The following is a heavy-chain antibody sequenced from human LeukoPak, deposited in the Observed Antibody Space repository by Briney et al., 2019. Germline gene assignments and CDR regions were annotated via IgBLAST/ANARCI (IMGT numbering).Heavy chain of an antibody. V-gene: IGHV3-23*01. J-gene: IGHJ1*01. CDR1: GFTFTNYA. Sequence: GGSLRLSCAGSGFTFTNYAMIWVRQAPGKGLGWVSAITGRGGHTYYADSVKGRFTISRDNSKNTLYLQMNSLRAEDTAVYYCAKDPNGDYVGAFDFQRWGQGTQVTVSS. D-gene: IGHD4-17*01. CDR3: AKDPNGDYVGAFDFQR. CDR2: ITGRGGHT.